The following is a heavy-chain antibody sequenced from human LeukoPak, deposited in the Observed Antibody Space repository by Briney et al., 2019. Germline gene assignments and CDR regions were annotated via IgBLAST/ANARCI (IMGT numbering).Heavy chain of an antibody. CDR2: IIPILGIA. CDR1: GGTFSSYA. Sequence: ASVKVSCKASGGTFSSYAISWVRQAPGQGLEWMGRIIPILGIANYAQKFQGRVTITADKSTSTAYMELSSLRSEDTAVYYCARAPYYYDSSGYYFFFDYWGQGTLVTVPS. D-gene: IGHD3-22*01. J-gene: IGHJ4*02. CDR3: ARAPYYYDSSGYYFFFDY. V-gene: IGHV1-69*04.